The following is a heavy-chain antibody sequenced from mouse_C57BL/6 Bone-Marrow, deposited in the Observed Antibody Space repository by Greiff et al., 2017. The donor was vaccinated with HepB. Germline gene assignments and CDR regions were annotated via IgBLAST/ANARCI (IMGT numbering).Heavy chain of an antibody. Sequence: EVKLVESGGGLVQPGGSLKLSCAASGFTFSDYYMYWVRQTPEKRLEWVAYISNGGGSTYYPDTVKGRFTISRDNAKNTLYLQMSRLKSEDTAMYYCARHEGGYYRFAYWGQGTLVTVSA. V-gene: IGHV5-12*01. D-gene: IGHD2-3*01. CDR2: ISNGGGST. CDR1: GFTFSDYY. CDR3: ARHEGGYYRFAY. J-gene: IGHJ3*01.